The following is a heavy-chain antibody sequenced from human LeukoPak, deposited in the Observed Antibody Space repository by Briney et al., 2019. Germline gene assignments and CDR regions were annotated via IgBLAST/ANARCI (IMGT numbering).Heavy chain of an antibody. CDR1: GFTFSKNA. V-gene: IGHV3-23*01. J-gene: IGHJ4*02. CDR2: ITTSDGNT. Sequence: GGSLRLSCAASGFTFSKNAMSWVRQAPGKGLEWVSTITTSDGNTYYADSVKGRLTVSRDNSKNTLFLQMNSLRAEDTAVYYCAKDGGLWVSAHWGDSWGRGTLVTVSS. CDR3: AKDGGLWVSAHWGDS. D-gene: IGHD7-27*01.